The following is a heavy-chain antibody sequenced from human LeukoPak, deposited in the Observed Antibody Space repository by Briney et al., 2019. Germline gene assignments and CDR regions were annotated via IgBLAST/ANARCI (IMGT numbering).Heavy chain of an antibody. Sequence: PSQTLSLTCTVSGGSLSPYYWSWIRQSPGKGLEWIGYISYSGSTNSHPSLKSRVTISVDMSKPQFYLELSSVTAADTAVYYCARDWGGRRYYGSGSYYKLSAFDIWGQGTMVTVSS. D-gene: IGHD3-10*01. CDR1: GGSLSPYY. CDR2: ISYSGST. J-gene: IGHJ3*02. CDR3: ARDWGGRRYYGSGSYYKLSAFDI. V-gene: IGHV4-59*01.